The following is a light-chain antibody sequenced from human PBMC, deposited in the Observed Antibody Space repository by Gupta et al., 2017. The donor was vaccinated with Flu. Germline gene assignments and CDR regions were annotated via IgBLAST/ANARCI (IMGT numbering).Light chain of an antibody. J-gene: IGKJ5*01. CDR1: QSLLHSNGYNY. Sequence: DIVMTQSPLSLPVTPGEPASISCRSSQSLLHSNGYNYVDWYLQKPGQSPQLLIFLGANRAYGVPDRFSGSGAGTDVTLKSSRGEDEDVGVCYCRQVVQTPPITFGQGTRLEIK. CDR3: RQVVQTPPIT. CDR2: LGA. V-gene: IGKV2-28*01.